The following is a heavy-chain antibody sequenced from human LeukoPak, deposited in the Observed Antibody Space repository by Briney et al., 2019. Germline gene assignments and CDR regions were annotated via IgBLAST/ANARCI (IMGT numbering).Heavy chain of an antibody. CDR3: ASVVPPAIEVDV. D-gene: IGHD2-2*02. CDR2: FYYSEST. J-gene: IGHJ6*04. Sequence: PSETLSLTCTVSGGSISSYYWSWIRQPPGKGLEWIGYFYYSESTNYNPSLKSRVIISVDTSKNQFSLKLSSVTAADTAVYYCASVVPPAIEVDVWGKGTTVTVSS. V-gene: IGHV4-59*12. CDR1: GGSISSYY.